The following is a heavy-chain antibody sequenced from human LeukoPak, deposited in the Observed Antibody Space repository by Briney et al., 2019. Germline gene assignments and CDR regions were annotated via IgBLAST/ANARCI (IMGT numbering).Heavy chain of an antibody. D-gene: IGHD6-13*01. J-gene: IGHJ4*01. CDR2: IIPIFGTA. V-gene: IGHV1-69*05. CDR3: ARGGIDLYYFDY. Sequence: ASVKVSCKASGGTFSSYAISWVRQAPGQGLEWMGGIIPIFGTANYAQKFQGRVTITTDESTSTAYMELSSLRSEDTAVYYCARGGIDLYYFDYWGQGTLVTVSS. CDR1: GGTFSSYA.